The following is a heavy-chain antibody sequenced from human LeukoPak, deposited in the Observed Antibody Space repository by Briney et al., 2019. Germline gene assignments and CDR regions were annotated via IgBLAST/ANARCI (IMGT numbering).Heavy chain of an antibody. D-gene: IGHD3-3*01. V-gene: IGHV4-34*01. CDR2: INHGGST. CDR1: GGSFSDSY. J-gene: IGHJ5*02. CDR3: AKHLRRRFFSRTLGFDP. Sequence: SETLSLTCAVYGGSFSDSYWSWIRQPPGKGLEWIGEINHGGSTKFNPSLKSRVTISLDTSRNQFSLKVNSVTAAGTAVYYCAKHLRRRFFSRTLGFDPWGQGTLVTVSS.